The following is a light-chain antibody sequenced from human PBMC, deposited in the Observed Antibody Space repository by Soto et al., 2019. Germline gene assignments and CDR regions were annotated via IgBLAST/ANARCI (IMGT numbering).Light chain of an antibody. CDR2: ENN. V-gene: IGLV1-51*02. Sequence: QSVLTQPPSVSAAPGQKVTISCSGSSSNIGNNYVSWYQQLPGTAPKLLIYENNKRPSGIPDRFSGSKSGTSATLGITGLQTGDEADYYCRTWDSSLSAVVFGGGTQLTFL. CDR1: SSNIGNNY. J-gene: IGLJ2*01. CDR3: RTWDSSLSAVV.